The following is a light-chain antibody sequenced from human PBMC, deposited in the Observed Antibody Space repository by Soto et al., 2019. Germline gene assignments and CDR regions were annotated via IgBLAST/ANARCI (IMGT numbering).Light chain of an antibody. J-gene: IGKJ4*01. CDR1: QSISSNF. V-gene: IGKV3-20*01. CDR3: QQYGDSPLT. CDR2: GAS. Sequence: EIVLTQSPGTLSLSPGEGATLSCRASQSISSNFLAWYQQKRGQAPRLLIHGASNRATGIPDRFSGSGSGTDFTLTITRLEPEDFAVYHCQQYGDSPLTVGGGTKVDIK.